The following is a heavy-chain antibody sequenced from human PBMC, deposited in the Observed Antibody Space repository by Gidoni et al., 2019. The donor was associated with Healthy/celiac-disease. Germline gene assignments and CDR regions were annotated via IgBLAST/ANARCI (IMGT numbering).Heavy chain of an antibody. CDR2: IYTSGST. CDR3: ARGLAARLDP. D-gene: IGHD5-12*01. CDR1: GGSISIGSYY. V-gene: IGHV4-61*02. J-gene: IGHJ5*02. Sequence: QVQLQESGPGLVKPSQPLSLTCTVSGGSISIGSYYWSWIRQPAGKGLGGIGRIYTSGSTNYNPSLKSRVTMSVDTSKKQFSLKRSSVTAADTAVYYCARGLAARLDPWGQGTLDTVSS.